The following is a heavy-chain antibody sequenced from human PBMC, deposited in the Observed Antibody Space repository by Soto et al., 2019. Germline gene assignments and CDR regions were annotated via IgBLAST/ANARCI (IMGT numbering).Heavy chain of an antibody. D-gene: IGHD2-2*01. Sequence: EVQLVEPGGGLVQLGGSLRLSCAASGFPVTSNYIGWFRQAPGKGLEWLPIIYGAGPTYYPDSLKGRFTVSRHNSTNTLYLQMNSLRAEDTAVYYCARAYPDTFDIWGQGTMVTVSS. J-gene: IGHJ3*02. CDR2: IYGAGPT. CDR1: GFPVTSNY. V-gene: IGHV3-53*04. CDR3: ARAYPDTFDI.